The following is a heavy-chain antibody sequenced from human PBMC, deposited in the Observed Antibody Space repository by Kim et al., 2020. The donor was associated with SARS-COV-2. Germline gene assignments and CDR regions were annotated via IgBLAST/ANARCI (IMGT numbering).Heavy chain of an antibody. Sequence: GESLKISCEGSGHSFTSYWIGWVRQMPGKGLEWMGIIYPGDSEIRYSPSFQGQVTISADKSISTAYLQWSSLKASDTAMYYCARLWRGSKYSSSGGMDVWGQGTTVSVSS. CDR2: IYPGDSEI. J-gene: IGHJ6*02. V-gene: IGHV5-51*01. CDR1: GHSFTSYW. CDR3: ARLWRGSKYSSSGGMDV. D-gene: IGHD6-6*01.